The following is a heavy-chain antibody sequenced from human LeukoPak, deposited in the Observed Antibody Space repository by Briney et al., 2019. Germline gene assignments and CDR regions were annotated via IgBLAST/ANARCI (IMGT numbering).Heavy chain of an antibody. D-gene: IGHD6-13*01. CDR1: GGSIGSSGYY. Sequence: SETLSLTCTVSGGSIGSSGYYWGWIRQPPGKGLEWIASIYYSGSTYYNPSLKSRVTISVDTSKNQFSLKLSSVAAADTAVYYCARDPTAAGKGDWFDPWGQGTLVT. J-gene: IGHJ5*02. CDR2: IYYSGST. V-gene: IGHV4-39*02. CDR3: ARDPTAAGKGDWFDP.